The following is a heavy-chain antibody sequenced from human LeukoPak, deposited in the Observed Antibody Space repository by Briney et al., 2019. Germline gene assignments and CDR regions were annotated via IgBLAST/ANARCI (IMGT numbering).Heavy chain of an antibody. V-gene: IGHV4-59*01. CDR3: ARGRSKYYFDY. CDR1: GGSISSYY. Sequence: SETLSLTCTVSGGSISSYYWSWIRQPPGKGLEGLGYIYYSGSTNYNPSLKSRVTISVDTSKNQFSLKLSSVTAADTAVYYCARGRSKYYFDYWGQGTLVTVSS. CDR2: IYYSGST. J-gene: IGHJ4*02.